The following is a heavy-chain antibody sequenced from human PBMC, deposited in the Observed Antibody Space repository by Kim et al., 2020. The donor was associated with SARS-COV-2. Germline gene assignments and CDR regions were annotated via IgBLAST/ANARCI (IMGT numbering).Heavy chain of an antibody. Sequence: SETLSLTCTVSGGSISSSSDYWGWIRQPPGKGLEWIGSIHYSGSTYYNPSLKSRVTISVDTSKNQFYLKLISVTAADTAVYYCARLSTGDWGQGTMVTVS. V-gene: IGHV4-39*01. CDR2: IHYSGST. CDR1: GGSISSSSDY. CDR3: ARLSTGD. D-gene: IGHD3-10*01. J-gene: IGHJ3*01.